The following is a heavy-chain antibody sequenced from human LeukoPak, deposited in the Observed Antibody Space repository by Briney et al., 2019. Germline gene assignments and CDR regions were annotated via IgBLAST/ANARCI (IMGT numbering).Heavy chain of an antibody. J-gene: IGHJ5*02. D-gene: IGHD3-22*01. Sequence: GGSLRLSCAASKFTFSSYWMHWVRQAPGKGLVWVSRINTDGSSTNYADSVKGRFAISRDNAKNTLYLQMNSLRAEDTAVYYCARVLSGSWDWFDPWGQGTLVTVSS. CDR2: INTDGSST. CDR1: KFTFSSYW. CDR3: ARVLSGSWDWFDP. V-gene: IGHV3-74*01.